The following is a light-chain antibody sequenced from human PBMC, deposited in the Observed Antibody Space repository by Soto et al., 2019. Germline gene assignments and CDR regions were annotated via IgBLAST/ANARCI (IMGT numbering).Light chain of an antibody. V-gene: IGKV3-20*01. CDR2: GVS. CDR1: QSLTSNY. CDR3: QQYESSPPSYT. Sequence: EIVLTQSPGTLSLSPGERATLSCRASQSLTSNYLAWYQQKPRQVPRLLIYGVSSRATGIPDRFSGSGSGTDFTLSISRLEPEDFAVYYCQQYESSPPSYTFGEGTKLEIK. J-gene: IGKJ2*01.